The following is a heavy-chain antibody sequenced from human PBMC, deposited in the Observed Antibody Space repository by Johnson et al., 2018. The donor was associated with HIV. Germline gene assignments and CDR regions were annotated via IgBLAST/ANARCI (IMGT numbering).Heavy chain of an antibody. CDR1: GFTFSSYA. CDR2: ISSSGGST. J-gene: IGHJ3*02. V-gene: IGHV3-23*04. Sequence: VQLVESGGGLVQPGGSLRLSCAASGFTFSSYAMSWVRQAPGKGLEWVSTISSSGGSTYYAGSVKGRFTISRDNSKKMLYLQMHSLRDEDTAVYYCAKDSPAADAFDIWGQGTMVTVSS. D-gene: IGHD6-25*01. CDR3: AKDSPAADAFDI.